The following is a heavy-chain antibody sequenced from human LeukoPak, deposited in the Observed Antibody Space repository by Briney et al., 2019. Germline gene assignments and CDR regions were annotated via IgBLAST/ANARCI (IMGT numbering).Heavy chain of an antibody. CDR1: GGSISSSNW. D-gene: IGHD6-13*01. CDR3: ATYSSSWSTNFDY. V-gene: IGHV4-4*02. J-gene: IGHJ4*02. CDR2: IYHSGST. Sequence: SSGTLSLTCAVSGGSISSSNWWSWVRQPPGKGLEWIGEIYHSGSTNYNPSLKSRVTISVDKSKNQFSLKLSSVTAADTAVYYCATYSSSWSTNFDYWGQGTLVTVSS.